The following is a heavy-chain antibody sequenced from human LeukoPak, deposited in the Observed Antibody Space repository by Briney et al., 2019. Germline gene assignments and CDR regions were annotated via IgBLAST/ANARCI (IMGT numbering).Heavy chain of an antibody. CDR1: GFTFNSYN. CDR2: ITSSGSPT. Sequence: GGSLRLSCVASGFTFNSYNMNCVRHAPGKGLEWVSYITSSGSPTYSADSVKGRFIVSRDNAKNSLYLQLNSLRAEDTAVYYCARVYHDSSGYYYAVDIWGQGTMVTVSS. J-gene: IGHJ3*02. V-gene: IGHV3-48*01. CDR3: ARVYHDSSGYYYAVDI. D-gene: IGHD3-22*01.